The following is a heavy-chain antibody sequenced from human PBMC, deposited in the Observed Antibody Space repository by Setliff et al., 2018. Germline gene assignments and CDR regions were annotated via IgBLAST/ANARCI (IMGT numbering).Heavy chain of an antibody. CDR3: ARDIAYYYDSSGPSGY. CDR1: GYTFRNYA. V-gene: IGHV1-18*01. CDR2: ISVYNGDT. Sequence: ASVKVSCKASGYTFRNYAFAWVRQAPGQGLEWVGWISVYNGDTNYAQKFQGRVTMTTDTSTSTAYMELRSLRSDDTAVYYCARDIAYYYDSSGPSGYWGQGTLVTVSS. J-gene: IGHJ4*02. D-gene: IGHD3-22*01.